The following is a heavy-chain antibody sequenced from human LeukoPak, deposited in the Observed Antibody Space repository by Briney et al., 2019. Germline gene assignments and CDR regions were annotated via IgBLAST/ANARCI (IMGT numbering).Heavy chain of an antibody. V-gene: IGHV4-59*01. Sequence: SETLSLTCTISGVSISSYFWIWIRQPPGKGLEWTGYIYYSGNTNSNPSLKSRVTISLDTSKNQFFLNLSSVTAADTAVYYCARAREFSSSSGRAYYFDYWGQGTLVTVSS. D-gene: IGHD6-6*01. CDR1: GVSISSYF. J-gene: IGHJ4*02. CDR3: ARAREFSSSSGRAYYFDY. CDR2: IYYSGNT.